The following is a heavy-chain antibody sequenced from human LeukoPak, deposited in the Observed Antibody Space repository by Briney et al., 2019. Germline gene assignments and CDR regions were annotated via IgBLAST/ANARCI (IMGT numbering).Heavy chain of an antibody. V-gene: IGHV4-59*08. CDR2: IYYSGST. CDR1: GGSISSYY. D-gene: IGHD5-12*01. CDR3: ARGEGYSGYGKNWFDP. J-gene: IGHJ5*02. Sequence: SETLSLTCTVSGGSISSYYWSWIRQPPGKGLEWIGYIYYSGSTNYNPSLKSRVTISVDTSKNQFSLKLSSVTAADTAVYYCARGEGYSGYGKNWFDPWGQGTLVTVSS.